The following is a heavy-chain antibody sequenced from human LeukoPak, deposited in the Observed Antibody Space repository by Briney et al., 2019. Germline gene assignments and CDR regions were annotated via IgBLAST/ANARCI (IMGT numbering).Heavy chain of an antibody. CDR2: IYTSGST. V-gene: IGHV4-61*02. J-gene: IGHJ4*02. CDR3: ASRHLGYCSSTSCPPGYFDY. CDR1: GGSISSGSYY. D-gene: IGHD2-2*01. Sequence: SQTLSLTCTVSGGSISSGSYYWSWIRQPAGKGLEWIGRIYTSGSTNYNPSLKSRVTISVDTSKNQLSLKLSSVTAADTAVYYCASRHLGYCSSTSCPPGYFDYWGQGTLVTVSS.